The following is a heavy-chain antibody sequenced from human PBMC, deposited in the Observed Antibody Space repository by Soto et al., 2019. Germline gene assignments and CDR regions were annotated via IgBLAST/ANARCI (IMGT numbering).Heavy chain of an antibody. CDR1: GYTFTGYY. CDR3: ARVQSGGIVVVVAATYAFDI. D-gene: IGHD2-15*01. V-gene: IGHV1-2*02. J-gene: IGHJ3*02. CDR2: INPNSGGT. Sequence: QVQLVQSGAEVKKPGASVKVSCKASGYTFTGYYMHWVRQAPGQGLEWMGWINPNSGGTNYAQKFQGRVTMTRDTSISTAYMELSRLRSDDTAVYYCARVQSGGIVVVVAATYAFDIWGQGTMVTVSS.